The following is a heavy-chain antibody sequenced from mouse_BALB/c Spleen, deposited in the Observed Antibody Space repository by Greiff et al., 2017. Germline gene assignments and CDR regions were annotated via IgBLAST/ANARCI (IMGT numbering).Heavy chain of an antibody. Sequence: EVQLQESGPELMKPGASVKISCKASGYSFTSYYMHWVKQSHGKSLEWIGYIDPFNGGTSYNQKFKGKATLTVDKSSSTAYMHLSSLTSEDSAVYYCAEGDPPFAYWGQGTLVTVSA. J-gene: IGHJ3*01. CDR1: GYSFTSYY. CDR3: AEGDPPFAY. CDR2: IDPFNGGT. V-gene: IGHV1S135*01. D-gene: IGHD3-3*01.